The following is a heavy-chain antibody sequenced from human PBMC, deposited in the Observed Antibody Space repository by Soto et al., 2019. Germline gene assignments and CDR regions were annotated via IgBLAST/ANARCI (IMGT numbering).Heavy chain of an antibody. Sequence: GGSLRLSCSASGFTFSSYAMHWVRQAPGKGLEYVSAISSNGGSTYYADSVKGRFTISRDNSKNTLYLQMSSLRAEDTAVYYCVKGTLIQENTFVFDYWGQGTLVTVSS. CDR1: GFTFSSYA. CDR3: VKGTLIQENTFVFDY. J-gene: IGHJ4*02. V-gene: IGHV3-64D*08. D-gene: IGHD3-3*01. CDR2: ISSNGGST.